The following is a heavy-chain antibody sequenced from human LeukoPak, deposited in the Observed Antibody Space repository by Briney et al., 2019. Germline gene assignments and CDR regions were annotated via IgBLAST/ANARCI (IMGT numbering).Heavy chain of an antibody. CDR1: RGSFSGYY. Sequence: SETLSLTCAVYRGSFSGYYWSWIRQPPGKGLEWIGEINHSGSTNYNPSLKSRVTISVDTSKNQFSLKLSSVTAADTAVYYCARLTKRWLPDYWGQGTLVTVSS. J-gene: IGHJ4*02. D-gene: IGHD5-24*01. CDR2: INHSGST. V-gene: IGHV4-34*01. CDR3: ARLTKRWLPDY.